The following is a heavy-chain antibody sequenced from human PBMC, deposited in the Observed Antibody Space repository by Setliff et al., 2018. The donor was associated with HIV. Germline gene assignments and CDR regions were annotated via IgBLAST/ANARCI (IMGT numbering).Heavy chain of an antibody. Sequence: ASVKVSCKASGCTFTSYAMNWVRQAPGQGLEWMGWINTNTGNPTYAQGFTGRFVFSLDTSVSTAYLQISSLKAEDTAVYYCARDESDSLYYMDYYYMDVWGKGTTVTVSS. D-gene: IGHD3-10*01. J-gene: IGHJ6*03. CDR1: GCTFTSYA. V-gene: IGHV7-4-1*02. CDR2: INTNTGNP. CDR3: ARDESDSLYYMDYYYMDV.